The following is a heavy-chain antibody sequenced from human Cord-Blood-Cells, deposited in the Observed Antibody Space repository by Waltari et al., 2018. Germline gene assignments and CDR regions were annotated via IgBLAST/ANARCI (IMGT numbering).Heavy chain of an antibody. V-gene: IGHV5-51*01. Sequence: EVQLVQSGAEVKKPGESLKISCKGSGYSFTSYWIGWVRQMPGKGLEWMGIIYPGDSDTRYSPSFQGQDTISADKSISTAYLQWSSLKASDTAMYYCATASGIAAAGVAFDYWGQGTLVTVSS. CDR1: GYSFTSYW. CDR2: IYPGDSDT. D-gene: IGHD6-13*01. CDR3: ATASGIAAAGVAFDY. J-gene: IGHJ4*02.